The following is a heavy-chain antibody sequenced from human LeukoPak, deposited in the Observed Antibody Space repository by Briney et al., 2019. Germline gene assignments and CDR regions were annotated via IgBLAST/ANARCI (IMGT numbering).Heavy chain of an antibody. Sequence: GGSLRLACAASGFTFSSSWMSWVRQAPGKGLEWVDNIKHDGREKYYVDSVKGRFTSSRDNAKNSLYLQMNSLRAEDTAVYYCARGDYGDYYFDYWGQGTLVTVSS. V-gene: IGHV3-7*01. CDR2: IKHDGREK. D-gene: IGHD4-17*01. J-gene: IGHJ4*02. CDR1: GFTFSSSW. CDR3: ARGDYGDYYFDY.